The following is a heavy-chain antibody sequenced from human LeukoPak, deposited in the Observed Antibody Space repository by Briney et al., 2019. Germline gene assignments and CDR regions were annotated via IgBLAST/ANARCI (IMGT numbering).Heavy chain of an antibody. CDR3: ARESTVTTPYFDY. CDR1: GFTVSSSY. V-gene: IGHV3-53*01. J-gene: IGHJ4*02. Sequence: GGSLRLSCAASGFTVSSSYMSWVRQAPGKGLEWVSVIYSGGSTYYADSVKGRFTISRDNSKNTRYLQMNRLRAEDTAVYYCARESTVTTPYFDYWGQGTLVTVAS. CDR2: IYSGGST. D-gene: IGHD4-17*01.